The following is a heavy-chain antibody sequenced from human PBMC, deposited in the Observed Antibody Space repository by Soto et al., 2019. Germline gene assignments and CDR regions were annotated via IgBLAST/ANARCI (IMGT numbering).Heavy chain of an antibody. Sequence: QVQLVQSGTEVKKPGASVKVSCKTSGYSFTKYGLHWVRQAHGQRLEWMGWINPGNGDTKYSQKFQGRVTITRDTSATTAYMELSSLRSEDSAVFYCARTDCSSTSCYHYYYYGMDVWGQGTTVTVSS. CDR3: ARTDCSSTSCYHYYYYGMDV. V-gene: IGHV1-3*01. J-gene: IGHJ6*02. D-gene: IGHD2-2*01. CDR2: INPGNGDT. CDR1: GYSFTKYG.